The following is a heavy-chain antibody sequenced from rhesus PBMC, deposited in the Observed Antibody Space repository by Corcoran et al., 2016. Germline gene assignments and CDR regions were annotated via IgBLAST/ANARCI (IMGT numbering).Heavy chain of an antibody. D-gene: IGHD3-3*01. Sequence: VQLQESGPGLVKPSETLSLTCAVSGGSISSSYWSWIRQAPGKGLEWVSRIRNGGGSIRSAATTWYADSVKGRFTSSRENAKNTLYFQMNSLRAEDTAVYYGARDGGDYDAFDFWGQGLRVTVSS. CDR2: IRNGGGSIRSAATT. CDR3: ARDGGDYDAFDF. CDR1: GGSISSSY. V-gene: IGHV3-59*02. J-gene: IGHJ3*01.